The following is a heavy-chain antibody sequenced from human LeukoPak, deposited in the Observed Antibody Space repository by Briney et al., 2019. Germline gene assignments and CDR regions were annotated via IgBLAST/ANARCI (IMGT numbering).Heavy chain of an antibody. Sequence: AGGSLRLSCAASGFNFSSYEMIWVRQAPGKGLEWISYISTSGSTIYYGDSVEGRFTISRDNAENSLYLQMNSLRAEDTAVYYCGRGDYSSSWYLDHWGQGTLVTVSS. CDR1: GFNFSSYE. V-gene: IGHV3-48*03. D-gene: IGHD6-13*01. CDR3: GRGDYSSSWYLDH. J-gene: IGHJ4*02. CDR2: ISTSGSTI.